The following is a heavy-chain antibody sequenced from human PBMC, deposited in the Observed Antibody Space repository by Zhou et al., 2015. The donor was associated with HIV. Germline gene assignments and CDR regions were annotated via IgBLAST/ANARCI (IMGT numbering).Heavy chain of an antibody. Sequence: QVQLVQSGAEVKKPGSSVKVSCKASGGTFSSYTISWVRQAPGQGLEWMGRIIPILGIANYAQKFQGRVTITADKSTSTAYMELSSLRSEDTAVYYCALGYQLLAIYDYWGQGTLVTVSS. CDR3: ALGYQLLAIYDY. V-gene: IGHV1-69*02. CDR1: GGTFSSYT. J-gene: IGHJ4*02. CDR2: IIPILGIA. D-gene: IGHD2-2*01.